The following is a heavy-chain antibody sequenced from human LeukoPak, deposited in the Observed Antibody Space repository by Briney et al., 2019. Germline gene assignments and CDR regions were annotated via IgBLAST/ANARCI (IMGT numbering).Heavy chain of an antibody. CDR3: ARQRSGSYLHFDY. CDR2: IYYSGST. D-gene: IGHD1-26*01. V-gene: IGHV4-39*01. CDR1: GGSISSSSYY. Sequence: SETLSLTCTVSGGSISSSSYYWGWIRQPPGRGLEWIGSIYYSGSTYYNPSLKSRVTISVDTSNNQFSLKLSSVTAADTAVYYCARQRSGSYLHFDYWGQGTLVTVSS. J-gene: IGHJ4*02.